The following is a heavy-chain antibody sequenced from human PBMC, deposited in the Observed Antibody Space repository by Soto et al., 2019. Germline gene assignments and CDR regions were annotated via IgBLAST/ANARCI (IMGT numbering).Heavy chain of an antibody. CDR2: ISAYNGNT. D-gene: IGHD3-3*01. CDR1: GFTFSRSG. Sequence: GASVKVSCKGSGFTFSRSGISWVRQAPGQGVEGMGWISAYNGNTNYAQKLQGRVTMTTDTSTSTAYMELRSLRSDDTAVYYCARSQELRFLEWLRKDNWFDPWGQGTLVTVS. J-gene: IGHJ5*02. V-gene: IGHV1-18*01. CDR3: ARSQELRFLEWLRKDNWFDP.